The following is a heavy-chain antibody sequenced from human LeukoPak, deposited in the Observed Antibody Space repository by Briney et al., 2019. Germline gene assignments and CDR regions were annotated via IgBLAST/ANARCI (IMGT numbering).Heavy chain of an antibody. J-gene: IGHJ4*02. D-gene: IGHD3-10*01. Sequence: GGSLRLSCAASGFTFSSYAMHWVRQAPGKGLEWVAVISYDGSNKYYADSVKGRFTISRDNSKNTLYLQMNSLRAEDTAVYYCAGDWTVYGSGKDWGQGTLVTVSS. CDR3: AGDWTVYGSGKD. V-gene: IGHV3-30-3*01. CDR1: GFTFSSYA. CDR2: ISYDGSNK.